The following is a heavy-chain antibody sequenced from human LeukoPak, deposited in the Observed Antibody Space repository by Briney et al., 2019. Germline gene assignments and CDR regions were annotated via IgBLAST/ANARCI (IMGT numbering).Heavy chain of an antibody. D-gene: IGHD6-13*01. V-gene: IGHV3-64*01. J-gene: IGHJ6*02. CDR2: ICNSGGST. CDR1: GFIFSRYG. Sequence: PGGSLRLSCVASGFIFSRYGMHWVRQAPGKGLEYGSAICNSGGSTYYANSVKGRFTISRDNSKNTLYLQMGSLRGEDMAVYYCARGLITGAAGTYYYYGMDVWGQGTTVTVSS. CDR3: ARGLITGAAGTYYYYGMDV.